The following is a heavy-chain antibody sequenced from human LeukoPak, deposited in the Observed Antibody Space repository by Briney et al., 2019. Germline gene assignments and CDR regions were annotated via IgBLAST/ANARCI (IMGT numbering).Heavy chain of an antibody. CDR3: SRETTSGY. Sequence: GGSLRLSCAASGFSFGGYSMNWVRQPPGQGLEWISYISRGSHTIYYADSVRGRFTISRDDAKNSLYLQMNSLRAEDTGIYYCSRETTSGYWGQGTLVTVSS. J-gene: IGHJ4*02. D-gene: IGHD1-1*01. CDR1: GFSFGGYS. CDR2: ISRGSHTI. V-gene: IGHV3-48*04.